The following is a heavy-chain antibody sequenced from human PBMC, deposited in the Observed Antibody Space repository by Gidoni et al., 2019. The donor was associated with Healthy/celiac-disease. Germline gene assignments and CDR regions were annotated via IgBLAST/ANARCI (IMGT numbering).Heavy chain of an antibody. CDR1: GFTFSNAW. CDR2: IKSKTDGGTT. J-gene: IGHJ4*02. D-gene: IGHD6-19*01. V-gene: IGHV3-15*01. Sequence: EVQLVESGGGLVKPGGSLRLSCAASGFTFSNAWMSWVRQAPGKGLEWVGRIKSKTDGGTTDYAAPVKGRFTISRDDSKNTLYLQMNSLKTEDTAVYYCTTFTGYSSGWCDYWGQGTLVTVSS. CDR3: TTFTGYSSGWCDY.